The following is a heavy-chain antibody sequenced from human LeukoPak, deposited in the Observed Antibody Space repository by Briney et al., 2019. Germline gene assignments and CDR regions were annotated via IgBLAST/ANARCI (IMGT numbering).Heavy chain of an antibody. Sequence: RRCRRLSCLPPGFTSEDSTMNGVGQALGKGLGGVYLTSGVGGSTFYVDSVKGRFTISRDNSKTSLYLQMNSLRAEDTALYYCAKGAEWLLDYWGQGTLVTVSS. CDR3: AKGAEWLLDY. CDR1: GFTSEDST. J-gene: IGHJ4*02. V-gene: IGHV3-43*02. CDR2: TSGVGGST. D-gene: IGHD5-12*01.